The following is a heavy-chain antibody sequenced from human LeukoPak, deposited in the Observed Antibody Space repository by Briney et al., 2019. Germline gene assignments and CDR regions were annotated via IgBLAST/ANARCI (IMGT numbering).Heavy chain of an antibody. Sequence: GGSLRLSCAASGFTFSNAWMHWVRQVPGKGLVWVSRINDDGSATFYADSVKGRFTISRDNAKNTLFLQINSLRAEDTAVYYCAREILAPGKTHDYWGQGTLVTVSS. CDR2: INDDGSAT. V-gene: IGHV3-74*01. J-gene: IGHJ4*02. CDR1: GFTFSNAW. CDR3: AREILAPGKTHDY.